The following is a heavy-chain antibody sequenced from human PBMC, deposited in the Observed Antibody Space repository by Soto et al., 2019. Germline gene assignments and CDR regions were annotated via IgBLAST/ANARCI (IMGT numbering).Heavy chain of an antibody. D-gene: IGHD3-9*01. Sequence: PSETLSLTCTVSNGSITNFHWSWIRQPPGKGLEWIGYIYFSGSTNYNPSLKSRVTMSIDTSKNEFSLKLISVTAADTAAYYCAAYDSEGYFVYWTHGARVTVSX. CDR2: IYFSGST. V-gene: IGHV4-59*01. CDR1: NGSITNFH. J-gene: IGHJ4*01. CDR3: AAYDSEGYFVY.